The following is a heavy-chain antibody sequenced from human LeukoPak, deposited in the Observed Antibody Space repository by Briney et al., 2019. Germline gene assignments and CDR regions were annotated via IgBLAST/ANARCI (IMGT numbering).Heavy chain of an antibody. J-gene: IGHJ4*02. CDR3: ARHVDIVATMFDY. D-gene: IGHD5-12*01. V-gene: IGHV4-59*08. CDR1: GGSISSYY. CDR2: IYYSGST. Sequence: SETLSLTCTVSGGSISSYYWSWIRQPPGKGLEWIGYIYYSGSTNYNPSLKNRVTISVDTSKNQFSLKLSSVTAADTAVYYCARHVDIVATMFDYWGQGTLVTVSS.